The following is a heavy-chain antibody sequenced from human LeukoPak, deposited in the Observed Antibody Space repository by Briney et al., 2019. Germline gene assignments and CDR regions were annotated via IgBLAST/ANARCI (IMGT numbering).Heavy chain of an antibody. Sequence: SETLSLTCAVSGGSFSGYYWSWIRPPPGKGLEWMGEINHSGSTNYNPSLKSRVTISVDTSKNQFSLKLSSVTAADTAVYYCARGLGDGYNENYWGQGTLVTVSS. CDR1: GGSFSGYY. CDR3: ARGLGDGYNENY. CDR2: INHSGST. J-gene: IGHJ4*02. V-gene: IGHV4-34*01. D-gene: IGHD5-24*01.